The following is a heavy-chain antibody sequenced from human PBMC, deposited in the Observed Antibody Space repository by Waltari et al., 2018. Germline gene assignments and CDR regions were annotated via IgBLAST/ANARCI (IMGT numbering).Heavy chain of an antibody. Sequence: QVRLQESGPGLVKTSETMSLTCTGSAASISSYYWSWIRQPSGKGLEWIAYIYFSGSTSYNPSLKSRVAISGDTSKKQFSLRLSSVTAADTAVYYCARGDTSNWFASYFDFWGQGILVSVSS. V-gene: IGHV4-59*01. D-gene: IGHD3-10*01. CDR2: IYFSGST. CDR3: ARGDTSNWFASYFDF. CDR1: AASISSYY. J-gene: IGHJ4*02.